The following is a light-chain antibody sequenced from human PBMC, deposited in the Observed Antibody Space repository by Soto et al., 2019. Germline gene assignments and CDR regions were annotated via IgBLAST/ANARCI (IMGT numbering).Light chain of an antibody. CDR2: KAS. V-gene: IGKV1-5*03. Sequence: DIQMTQSPSTLSASVGDRVTITCRASQSISDWLAWYQQKPGKVPKLLIYKASNLASGVPSRFSGSGSGTEFTLTISSLQPDDFATYYCQQYDTYSSFGGGTKVDIK. CDR1: QSISDW. CDR3: QQYDTYSS. J-gene: IGKJ4*01.